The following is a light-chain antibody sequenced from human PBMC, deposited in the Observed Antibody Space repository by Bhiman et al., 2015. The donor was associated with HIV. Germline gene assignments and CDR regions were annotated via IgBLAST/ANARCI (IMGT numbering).Light chain of an antibody. CDR2: DVS. CDR3: CSYAGGTTFV. J-gene: IGLJ1*01. V-gene: IGLV2-14*03. Sequence: QSALTQPASVSGSPGQSITISCTGTSSDVGGYNYVSWYQQYPGKAPKLMIYDVSNRPSGVPNRFSGSKSDNTASLTISALQPEDEATYFCCSYAGGTTFVFGTGTKVTVL. CDR1: SSDVGGYNY.